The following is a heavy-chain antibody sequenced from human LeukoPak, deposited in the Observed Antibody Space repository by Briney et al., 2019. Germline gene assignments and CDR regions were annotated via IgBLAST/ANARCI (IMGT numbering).Heavy chain of an antibody. J-gene: IGHJ3*02. D-gene: IGHD3-3*01. V-gene: IGHV5-51*01. CDR1: GFSFTSYW. CDR3: ARRFNGGAFDI. Sequence: GESLKISCKGSGFSFTSYWIGWVRQMPGKGLEWMGIIYPGDSDTGYSPSFQGQVTISADNSIRIAYLQWSSLKASDTAMYYCARRFNGGAFDIWGQGTMVTVSS. CDR2: IYPGDSDT.